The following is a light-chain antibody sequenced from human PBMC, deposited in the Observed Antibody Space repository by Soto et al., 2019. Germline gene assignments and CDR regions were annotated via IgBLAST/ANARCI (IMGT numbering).Light chain of an antibody. V-gene: IGLV1-40*01. CDR3: QSYDSSLSVVV. J-gene: IGLJ2*01. Sequence: QPVLTQPPSVSGAPGLRVTISCTGSSSNIGAGYDVHWYQQLPGTAPKLLIYGNSNRPSGVPDRFSGSKSGTSASLAITGLQAEDEADYYCQSYDSSLSVVVFGGGTKVTVL. CDR1: SSNIGAGYD. CDR2: GNS.